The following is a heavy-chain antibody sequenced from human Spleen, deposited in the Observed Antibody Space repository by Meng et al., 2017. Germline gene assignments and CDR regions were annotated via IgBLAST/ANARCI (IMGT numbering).Heavy chain of an antibody. CDR3: ARGYCSTTSCYNRYFDY. V-gene: IGHV4-34*01. CDR2: INHSGST. D-gene: IGHD2-2*02. Sequence: QVQLQQWGAGLLKPSETLSLTCAVYGGSFSGYYWSWIRQPPGKGLEWIGEINHSGSTNYNPSLKSRVTISVDTSKNQFSLKLSSVTAADTAVYYCARGYCSTTSCYNRYFDYWGLGTLVTVSS. CDR1: GGSFSGYY. J-gene: IGHJ4*02.